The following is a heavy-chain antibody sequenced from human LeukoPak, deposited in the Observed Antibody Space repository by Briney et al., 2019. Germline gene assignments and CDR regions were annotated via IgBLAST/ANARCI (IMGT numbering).Heavy chain of an antibody. CDR1: GFTFSSYG. CDR2: IWYDGSNK. CDR3: ARFCTTTRSTSCYGGNEFEYESNP. Sequence: GGSLRLSCAASGFTFSSYGMHWVRQAPGKGLEWVAVIWYDGSNKYYADSVKGRFTISRDNSKNTLYLQMNSLRAEDTAVYYCARFCTTTRSTSCYGGNEFEYESNPWGQGTLVTVSS. V-gene: IGHV3-33*01. J-gene: IGHJ5*02. D-gene: IGHD2-2*01.